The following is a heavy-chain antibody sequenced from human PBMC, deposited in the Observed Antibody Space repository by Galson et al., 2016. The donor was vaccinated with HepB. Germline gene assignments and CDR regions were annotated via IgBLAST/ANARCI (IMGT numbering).Heavy chain of an antibody. CDR2: ISSSSSAI. J-gene: IGHJ4*02. V-gene: IGHV3-48*02. D-gene: IGHD2-2*01. CDR3: VRDSSLDY. CDR1: GFTFTSFS. Sequence: SLRLSCAASGFTFTSFSMNWVRQAPGKGLEWVSYISSSSSAIFYADSVKGRFTISRDNAKNSLYLQMNSLRDEDTAVYYCVRDSSLDYWGQGTLVTVSS.